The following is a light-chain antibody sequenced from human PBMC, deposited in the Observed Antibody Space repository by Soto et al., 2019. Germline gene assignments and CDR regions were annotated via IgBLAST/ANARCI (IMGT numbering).Light chain of an antibody. CDR3: SSYAGNLYV. Sequence: QSALTQPPSASGSPGQSVTISCTGTSSDVGDYNYVSWYQQHPGKAPKLMIYEVSKRPSGVPDRFSGSKSGNTASLTVSGRQAEDEADYYCSSYAGNLYVFGTGTKVTVL. J-gene: IGLJ1*01. CDR1: SSDVGDYNY. V-gene: IGLV2-8*01. CDR2: EVS.